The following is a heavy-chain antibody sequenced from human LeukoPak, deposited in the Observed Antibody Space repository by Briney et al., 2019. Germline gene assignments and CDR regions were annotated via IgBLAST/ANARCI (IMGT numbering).Heavy chain of an antibody. J-gene: IGHJ4*02. D-gene: IGHD3-22*01. V-gene: IGHV3-7*04. CDR1: GFTFSDYY. Sequence: PGGSLRLSCAASGFTFSDYYMSWIRQAPGKGLEWVANIKQDGSEKYYVDSVKGRFTISRDNAKNSLSLQMNSLRAEDTAVYYCARDGYYYDSSGYYYYFDSWGQGTLVTVSS. CDR2: IKQDGSEK. CDR3: ARDGYYYDSSGYYYYFDS.